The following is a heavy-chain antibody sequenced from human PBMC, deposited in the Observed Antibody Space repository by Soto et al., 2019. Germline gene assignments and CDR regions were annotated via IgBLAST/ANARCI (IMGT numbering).Heavy chain of an antibody. V-gene: IGHV3-30*18. Sequence: QVQLVESGGGVVQPGRSLRLSCAASGFTFSSYGMHWVRQAPGKGLEWVAVISYDGSNKYYADSVKGRFTISRDNSKNTLYLQMNSLRAEDTAVYYCAKAVARPQYFDYWGQGTLVTVSS. CDR1: GFTFSSYG. CDR2: ISYDGSNK. J-gene: IGHJ4*02. CDR3: AKAVARPQYFDY.